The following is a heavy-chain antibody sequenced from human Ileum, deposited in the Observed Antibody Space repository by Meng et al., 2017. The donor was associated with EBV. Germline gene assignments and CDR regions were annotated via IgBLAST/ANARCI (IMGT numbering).Heavy chain of an antibody. Sequence: VELERSGAEVKEPGSSVGVSCKASGGTFKNYATSWVRQSPGQGLEWMGVIMPLSGTPRYAQKFQDRLTVSADESTGTAYMELGSLTSDDTAVYFCARGSFTFTSSWSGPYFFDYWGQGTLVTVSS. J-gene: IGHJ4*02. CDR2: IMPLSGTP. CDR3: ARGSFTFTSSWSGPYFFDY. D-gene: IGHD3-16*01. CDR1: GGTFKNYA. V-gene: IGHV1-69*01.